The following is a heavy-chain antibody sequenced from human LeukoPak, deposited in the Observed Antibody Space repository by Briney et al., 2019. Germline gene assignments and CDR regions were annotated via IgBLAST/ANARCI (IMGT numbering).Heavy chain of an antibody. CDR1: GGSITSSSYF. CDR3: ARVSFINWNPAYFDS. J-gene: IGHJ4*02. D-gene: IGHD1-20*01. Sequence: PSETLSLTCTVSGGSITSSSYFWGWIRLPPGKGLEWFATISHSESSYYSPSLKSRVTTSTDASKNQFSLKLSSVTAADTAVYYCARVSFINWNPAYFDSWGQGTLVTVSS. V-gene: IGHV4-39*07. CDR2: ISHSESS.